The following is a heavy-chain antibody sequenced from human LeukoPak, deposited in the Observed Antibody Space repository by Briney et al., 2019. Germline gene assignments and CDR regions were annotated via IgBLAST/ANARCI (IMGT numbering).Heavy chain of an antibody. CDR2: ISGSGGST. CDR3: AKQSLYYGDYVEYYFDY. Sequence: GALRLSCAASGFTFSSYSMNWVRQAPGKGLEWVSAISGSGGSTYYADSVKGRFTISRDSSKNTLYLQMNSLRAEDTAVYYCAKQSLYYGDYVEYYFDYWGQGTLVTVSS. J-gene: IGHJ4*02. D-gene: IGHD4-17*01. CDR1: GFTFSSYS. V-gene: IGHV3-23*01.